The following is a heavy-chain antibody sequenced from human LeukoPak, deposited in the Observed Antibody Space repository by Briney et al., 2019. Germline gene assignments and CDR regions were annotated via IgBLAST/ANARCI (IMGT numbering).Heavy chain of an antibody. CDR1: GDSVSNNSAA. CDR3: AASPGSAVVWFDP. D-gene: IGHD1-14*01. CDR2: TYYRSKWYN. J-gene: IGHJ5*02. V-gene: IGHV6-1*01. Sequence: SQTLSLTSAISGDSVSNNSAAWNWLRQSPWRGLEWLGRTYYRSKWYNDYGGWEKSQITINPDTSKNQFSLQLNSVTPEDTAVYYCAASPGSAVVWFDPWGQGTLVTVSS.